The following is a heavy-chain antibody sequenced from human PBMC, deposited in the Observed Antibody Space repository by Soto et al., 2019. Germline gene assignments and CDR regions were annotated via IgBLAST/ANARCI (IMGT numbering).Heavy chain of an antibody. CDR3: AKGDNLGPKTGYAFDP. CDR2: TYFRSKWYN. D-gene: IGHD5-12*01. Sequence: SQTLSLTCAIPGDSVSSNTASWNWIRQSPSRGLEWLGRTYFRSKWYNDYAVSVKSRIIINQDTSNNQFSLQLDSVTPEDTAVYFCAKGDNLGPKTGYAFDPWGQGIMVTVSS. J-gene: IGHJ5*02. V-gene: IGHV6-1*01. CDR1: GDSVSSNTAS.